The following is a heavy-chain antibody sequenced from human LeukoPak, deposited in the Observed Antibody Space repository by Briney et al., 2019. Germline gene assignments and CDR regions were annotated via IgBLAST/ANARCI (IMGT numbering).Heavy chain of an antibody. V-gene: IGHV3-30-3*01. CDR2: ISYDGSNK. CDR3: ARGGPYDTYVWGSYRKNWFDP. CDR1: GFTFSSYA. D-gene: IGHD3-16*02. J-gene: IGHJ5*02. Sequence: PGGSLRLSCAASGFTFSSYAMHWVRQAPGKGLEWVAVISYDGSNKYYADSVKGRFTISRDNSKNTLYLQMNSLRAEDTAVYYCARGGPYDTYVWGSYRKNWFDPWGQGTLVTVSS.